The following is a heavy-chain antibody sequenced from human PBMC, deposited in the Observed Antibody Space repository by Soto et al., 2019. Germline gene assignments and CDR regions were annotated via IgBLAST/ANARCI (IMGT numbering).Heavy chain of an antibody. CDR1: GYTFTSYG. Sequence: QVQLVQSGAEVKKPGASVKVSCKASGYTFTSYGISWVRQAPGQGLEWMGWISAYNGNTNYAQKLQGRVTMTTDTSARTPCMELRSLRSDDTAVYYCAWSGGDLPSGYGGGGCWGQGPLVTVPS. J-gene: IGHJ4*02. CDR3: AWSGGDLPSGYGGGGC. D-gene: IGHD3-22*01. CDR2: ISAYNGNT. V-gene: IGHV1-18*01.